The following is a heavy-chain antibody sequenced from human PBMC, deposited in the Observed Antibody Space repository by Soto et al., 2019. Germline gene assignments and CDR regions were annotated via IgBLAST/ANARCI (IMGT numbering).Heavy chain of an antibody. CDR1: GFTFSDYV. J-gene: IGHJ3*01. CDR2: MTYDGATE. V-gene: IGHV3-30*14. D-gene: IGHD3-3*02. Sequence: QVRLVESGGVVVQPGTSLRLSCADSGFTFSDYVIHWVRQAAGKGLEWVASMTYDGATEYYAVSVKGRFTMSRDNSKRALSLQMNSLRPDDTAVYYCARVRLSIAVNDALDVWGQGTTVTVSS. CDR3: ARVRLSIAVNDALDV.